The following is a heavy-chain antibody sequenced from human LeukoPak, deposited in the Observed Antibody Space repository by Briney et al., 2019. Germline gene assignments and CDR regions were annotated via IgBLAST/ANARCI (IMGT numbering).Heavy chain of an antibody. CDR3: ARVIGDYSIDY. D-gene: IGHD4-17*01. V-gene: IGHV4-38-2*02. J-gene: IGHJ4*02. CDR2: IYHSGST. Sequence: SETLSLTCTVSGYSISSGYYWGWIRQPPGKGLEWIGSIYHSGSTYYNPSLKSRVTISVDTSKNQFSLKLSSVTAADTAVYYCARVIGDYSIDYWGQGTLVTVSS. CDR1: GYSISSGYY.